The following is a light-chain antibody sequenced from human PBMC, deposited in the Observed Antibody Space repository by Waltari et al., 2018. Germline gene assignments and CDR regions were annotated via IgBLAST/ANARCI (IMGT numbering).Light chain of an antibody. CDR3: MQGTHWPYT. V-gene: IGKV2-30*01. J-gene: IGKJ2*01. CDR1: QSPVFSNGNTY. CDR2: EVS. Sequence: DVVMTQSPLSLPVTLGQPASISCRSSQSPVFSNGNTYLNWFQQRPGQSPRRLIYEVSNRDSGVPDRFSGSGSGPDFTLKISRVEAEDVGLYFCMQGTHWPYTFGQGTKLEIK.